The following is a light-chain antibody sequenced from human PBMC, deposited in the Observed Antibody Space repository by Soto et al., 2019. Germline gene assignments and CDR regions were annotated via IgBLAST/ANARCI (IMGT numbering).Light chain of an antibody. V-gene: IGKV1-5*01. CDR2: DAS. J-gene: IGKJ4*01. CDR3: QQSYSTLT. CDR1: QSISSW. Sequence: DLQMTQSPSTLSASVGDRVTITCRASQSISSWLAWYQQKPGKAPKLLIYDASSLESGVPSRFSGSGSGTDFTLTISSLQPEDFATYYCQQSYSTLTFGGGTKVDI.